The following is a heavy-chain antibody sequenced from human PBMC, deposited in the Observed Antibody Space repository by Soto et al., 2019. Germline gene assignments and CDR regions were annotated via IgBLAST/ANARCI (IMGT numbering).Heavy chain of an antibody. D-gene: IGHD3-16*01. J-gene: IGHJ6*03. V-gene: IGHV4-4*02. CDR3: ARGSLITFGGVKHGDPYYYYYYMDV. CDR2: IYHSGST. CDR1: SGSISSSNW. Sequence: SETLSLTCAVSSGSISSSNWWSWVRQPPGKGLEWIGEIYHSGSTNYNPSLKSRVTISVDKSKNQFSLKLSSVTAADTAVYYCARGSLITFGGVKHGDPYYYYYYMDVWGKGTTVTVSS.